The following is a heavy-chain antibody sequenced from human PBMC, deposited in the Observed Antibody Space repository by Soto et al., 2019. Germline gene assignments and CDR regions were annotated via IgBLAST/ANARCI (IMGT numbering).Heavy chain of an antibody. Sequence: ASVKVSCKASGGTFSSYTISWVRQAPGQGLEWMGRIIPILGIANYAQKFQGRVTITADKSTSTAYMELSSLRSEDTAVYYCARGRIAAAGTGWFDPWGQGTLVTVSS. CDR3: ARGRIAAAGTGWFDP. V-gene: IGHV1-69*02. CDR1: GGTFSSYT. J-gene: IGHJ5*02. CDR2: IIPILGIA. D-gene: IGHD6-13*01.